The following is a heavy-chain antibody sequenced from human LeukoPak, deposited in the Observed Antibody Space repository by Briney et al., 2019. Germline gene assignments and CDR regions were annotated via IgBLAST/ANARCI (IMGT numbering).Heavy chain of an antibody. CDR1: GFTFNNYG. J-gene: IGHJ4*02. D-gene: IGHD2-2*01. CDR3: AKDYCSSSSCYGEY. V-gene: IGHV3-30*18. CDR2: ISYDGSNK. Sequence: PGRSLRLSCAASGFTFNNYGMHWVRQAPGKGLEWGAVISYDGSNKYYADSVKGRFTTSRDNSKNTLYLQMNSLRAEDTAVYYCAKDYCSSSSCYGEYWGQGTLVTVSP.